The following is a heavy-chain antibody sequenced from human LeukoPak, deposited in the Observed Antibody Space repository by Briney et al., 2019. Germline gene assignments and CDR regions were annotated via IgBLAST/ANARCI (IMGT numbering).Heavy chain of an antibody. D-gene: IGHD4-17*01. V-gene: IGHV4-34*01. CDR1: GRSFSNYY. CDR3: ASTPDYGDNDY. Sequence: SETLSLTCAVYGRSFSNYYWSWIRQPPGKGLEWIGEINHSGNTNYNPSLKSRVTISVDTSRNQFSLKLSSVTAADTAVYYRASTPDYGDNDYWGQGTLVTVSS. J-gene: IGHJ4*02. CDR2: INHSGNT.